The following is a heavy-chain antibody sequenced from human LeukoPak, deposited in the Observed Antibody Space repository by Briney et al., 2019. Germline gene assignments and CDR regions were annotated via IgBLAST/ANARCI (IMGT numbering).Heavy chain of an antibody. D-gene: IGHD4-17*01. Sequence: SETLSLTCAVYGGSFSGYYWSWLRQPPGKGLEWIGEINHSGSTNYNPSLMSRVTISVDTSKNQFSLKLSSATAADTAVYYCARDLYGDRDYWGQGTLVTVSS. CDR2: INHSGST. V-gene: IGHV4-34*01. J-gene: IGHJ4*02. CDR1: GGSFSGYY. CDR3: ARDLYGDRDY.